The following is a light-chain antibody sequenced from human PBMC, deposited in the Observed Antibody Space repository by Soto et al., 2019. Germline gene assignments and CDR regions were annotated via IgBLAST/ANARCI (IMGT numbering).Light chain of an antibody. Sequence: QSVLTQPASVSGSPGQSITISCTRTSNDFGTYYFVSWYQQPPDKAPKLIIYDGTERPSGVSNRFSGSKSGNTASLTISGLQAEDEAHYYCCSYATYNMILGGGTKLTVL. CDR3: CSYATYNMI. J-gene: IGLJ2*01. CDR2: DGT. CDR1: SNDFGTYYF. V-gene: IGLV2-23*01.